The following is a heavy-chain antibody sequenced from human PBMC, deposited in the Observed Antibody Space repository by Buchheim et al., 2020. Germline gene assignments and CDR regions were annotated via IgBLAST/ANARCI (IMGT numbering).Heavy chain of an antibody. CDR3: ARGYCSGGSCYHGVSWFDP. Sequence: QVQLQESGPGQVKPSETLSLTCTVSGGSISRYYWSWIRQPPGKGLEWIGYTYYSGSTNYNPSLQSRVTISVDTSKKQISLRLSSLTAADTAVYYCARGYCSGGSCYHGVSWFDPWGQGTL. CDR1: GGSISRYY. D-gene: IGHD2-15*01. CDR2: TYYSGST. J-gene: IGHJ5*02. V-gene: IGHV4-59*01.